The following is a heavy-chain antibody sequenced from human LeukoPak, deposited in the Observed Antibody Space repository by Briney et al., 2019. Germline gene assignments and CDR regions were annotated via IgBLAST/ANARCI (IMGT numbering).Heavy chain of an antibody. D-gene: IGHD1/OR15-1a*01. CDR2: FSNYNGDT. J-gene: IGHJ4*02. Sequence: ASVKVSFKASGYIFTTYGISWVRQAPGQGPEWMGSFSNYNGDTEYAQRFQGRVSMTTDTSTNTAFLELRSLRSDDTAVYYCARGLATIDYWGQGTLDTVSS. V-gene: IGHV1-18*01. CDR3: ARGLATIDY. CDR1: GYIFTTYG.